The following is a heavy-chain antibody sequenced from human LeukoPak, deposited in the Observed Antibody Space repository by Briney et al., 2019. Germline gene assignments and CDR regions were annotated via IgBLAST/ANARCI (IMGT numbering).Heavy chain of an antibody. D-gene: IGHD2-15*01. CDR3: AREMRSDCSGGSCYPRFDY. Sequence: PGGSLRLSCAASGFTFSSYEMNWVRQAPGKGLEWVSYISSSGSTIYYADSVKGRFTISRDNAKNSLYLQMNSLRAEDTAVYYCAREMRSDCSGGSCYPRFDYRGQGTLVTVSS. J-gene: IGHJ4*02. CDR2: ISSSGSTI. V-gene: IGHV3-48*03. CDR1: GFTFSSYE.